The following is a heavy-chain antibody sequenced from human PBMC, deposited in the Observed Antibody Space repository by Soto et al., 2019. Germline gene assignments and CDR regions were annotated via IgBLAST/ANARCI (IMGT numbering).Heavy chain of an antibody. D-gene: IGHD2-2*01. V-gene: IGHV3-7*04. Sequence: GGSLRLSCAASGLTFSSYGMDWVRQAPGKGLEWVANIKEDGSQINYVDSVKGRFTISRDNAKNSLYLQMNSLRVEDTAVYYCARDVGDWNSTNAYDALDIWGQGTKVTVSS. J-gene: IGHJ3*02. CDR3: ARDVGDWNSTNAYDALDI. CDR1: GLTFSSYG. CDR2: IKEDGSQI.